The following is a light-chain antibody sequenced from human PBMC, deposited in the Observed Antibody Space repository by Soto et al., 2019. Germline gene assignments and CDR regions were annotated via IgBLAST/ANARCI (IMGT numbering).Light chain of an antibody. CDR3: GSWDSSLSAYV. CDR2: DDD. V-gene: IGLV1-51*01. CDR1: SSNIGGNS. J-gene: IGLJ1*01. Sequence: PGQRVTISCSGSSSNIGGNSVSWYQQLPGTAPKLLIYDDDKRPSGIPDRFSGSKSGTSATLGITGFQTGDEADYYCGSWDSSLSAYVFGTGTKV.